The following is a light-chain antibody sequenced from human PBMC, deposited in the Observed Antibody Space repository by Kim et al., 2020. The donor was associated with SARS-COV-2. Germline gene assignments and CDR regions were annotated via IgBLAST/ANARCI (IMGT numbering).Light chain of an antibody. V-gene: IGKV1-39*01. J-gene: IGKJ4*01. CDR2: AAS. CDR1: QSISSY. Sequence: DIQMTQSPSSLSASVGDRVTITCRASQSISSYLNWYQQKPGKAPKLLIYAASSLQSGVPSRFSGSGSGTDFTLTISSLQPDDFATYYCQQSYSTLLTFGGGTKLEI. CDR3: QQSYSTLLT.